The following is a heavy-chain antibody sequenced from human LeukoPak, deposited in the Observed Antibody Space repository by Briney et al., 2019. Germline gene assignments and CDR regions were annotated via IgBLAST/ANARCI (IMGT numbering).Heavy chain of an antibody. V-gene: IGHV3-21*01. Sequence: PGGSLRLSCATSGFTFSDYALAWVRQAPGKGLEWVSSISSSSSYIYYADSVKGRFTISRDNAKNSLYLQMNSLRAEDTAVYYCARDKRDPGIAAAATNAFDIWGQGTMVTVSS. CDR2: ISSSSSYI. D-gene: IGHD6-13*01. CDR3: ARDKRDPGIAAAATNAFDI. CDR1: GFTFSDYA. J-gene: IGHJ3*02.